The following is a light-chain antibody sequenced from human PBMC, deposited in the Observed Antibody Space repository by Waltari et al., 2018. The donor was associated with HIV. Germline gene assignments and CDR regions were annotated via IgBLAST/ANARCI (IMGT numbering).Light chain of an antibody. CDR1: SLSSYY. CDR3: NARDSSGNHWV. V-gene: IGLV3-19*01. J-gene: IGLJ3*02. Sequence: SSELTQDPAVSVALGQTVRITCQGDSLSSYYASWYQQKPRPAPVLVIYAKNNRPSGIPYRFAGSSSGNTASLNITGAQAEDEADYYCNARDSSGNHWVFGGGTKLTVL. CDR2: AKN.